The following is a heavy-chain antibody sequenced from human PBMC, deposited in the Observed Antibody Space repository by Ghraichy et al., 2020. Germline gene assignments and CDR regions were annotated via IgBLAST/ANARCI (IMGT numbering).Heavy chain of an antibody. CDR2: IGTAGDP. CDR3: ARLATVDWYFDL. Sequence: LNISCAASGFTFSSYDMHWVRQATGKGLEWVSAIGTAGDPYYPGSVKGRFTISRENAKNSLYLQMNSLRAGDTAVYYCARLATVDWYFDLWGRGTLVTVSS. J-gene: IGHJ2*01. V-gene: IGHV3-13*05. D-gene: IGHD4-17*01. CDR1: GFTFSSYD.